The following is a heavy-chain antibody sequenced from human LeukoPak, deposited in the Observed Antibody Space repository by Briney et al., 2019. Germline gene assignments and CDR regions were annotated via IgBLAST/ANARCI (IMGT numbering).Heavy chain of an antibody. CDR2: IIPIFGTA. D-gene: IGHD3-9*01. J-gene: IGHJ3*02. Sequence: SVKVSCKASGYTFTTYAMNWVRQAPGQGLEWMGGIIPIFGTANYAQKFQGRVTITADKSTSTAYMELSSLRSEDTAVYYCARRPTPLYYDILTGYDAFDIWGQGTMVTVSS. V-gene: IGHV1-69*06. CDR3: ARRPTPLYYDILTGYDAFDI. CDR1: GYTFTTYA.